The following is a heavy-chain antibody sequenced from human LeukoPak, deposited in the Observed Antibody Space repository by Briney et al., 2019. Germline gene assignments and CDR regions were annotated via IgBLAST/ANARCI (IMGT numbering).Heavy chain of an antibody. J-gene: IGHJ5*02. Sequence: PSETLSLTCTVSGYSISSGYYWGWIRQPPGKGLEWIGSIYHSGSTYYNPSLKSRVTISVDTSKNQFSLKLSSVTAADTAVYYCAREGDFWSGYYTSLGWFDPWGQGTLVTVSS. D-gene: IGHD3-3*01. CDR3: AREGDFWSGYYTSLGWFDP. CDR1: GYSISSGYY. V-gene: IGHV4-38-2*02. CDR2: IYHSGST.